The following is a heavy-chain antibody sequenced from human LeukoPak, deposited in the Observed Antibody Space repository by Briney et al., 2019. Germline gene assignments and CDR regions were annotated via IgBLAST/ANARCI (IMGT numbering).Heavy chain of an antibody. CDR2: IIPMFGSA. J-gene: IGHJ4*02. V-gene: IGHV1-69*13. D-gene: IGHD3-9*01. CDR1: GGTFSSYT. Sequence: GASVKVSCKASGGTFSSYTFTWVRQAPGQGLEWMGGIIPMFGSANSAQKFQDRVTITVDESTSTVYMELSSLRSDDTAVYYCARQKAYDLLTAAGYYFDFWGQGTLVTVSS. CDR3: ARQKAYDLLTAAGYYFDF.